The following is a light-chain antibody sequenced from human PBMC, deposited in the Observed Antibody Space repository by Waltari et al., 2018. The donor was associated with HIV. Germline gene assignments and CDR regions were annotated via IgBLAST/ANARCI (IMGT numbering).Light chain of an antibody. J-gene: IGLJ2*01. Sequence: QSALTQPASVSGSPEQSITIYCTGPSSDVGSYNLDSWYQQHPGIAPKLMIYEVSQRPSGVSNRFSGSKSGNTASLTISGLQAEDEADYYCCSYAGSSTFVVFGGGTKLTVL. CDR2: EVS. CDR1: SSDVGSYNL. V-gene: IGLV2-23*02. CDR3: CSYAGSSTFVV.